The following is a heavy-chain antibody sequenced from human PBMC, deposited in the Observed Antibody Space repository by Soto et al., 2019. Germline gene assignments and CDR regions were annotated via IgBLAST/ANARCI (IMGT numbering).Heavy chain of an antibody. D-gene: IGHD3-22*01. J-gene: IGHJ4*02. V-gene: IGHV4-61*01. Sequence: SETLSLTCTVSGGSVSSGSYYWSWIRQPPGKGLEWIGYIYYSGSTNYNPSLKSRVTISVDTSKNQFSLKLSSVTAADTAVYYCALGYYYDSSGDYYFDYWGQGTLVTVSS. CDR1: GGSVSSGSYY. CDR2: IYYSGST. CDR3: ALGYYYDSSGDYYFDY.